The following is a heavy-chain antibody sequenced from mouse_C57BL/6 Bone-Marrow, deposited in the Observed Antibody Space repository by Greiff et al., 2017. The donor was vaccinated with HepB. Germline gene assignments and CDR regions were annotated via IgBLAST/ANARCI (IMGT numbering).Heavy chain of an antibody. Sequence: QVQLQQPGAELVKPGASVKLSCKASGYTFTSYWMQWVKQRPGQGLEWIGEIDPSDSYTNYNQKFKGKATLTVDTSSCTAYMQLISLTSEDSAVYYCARVRITTTFDYWGQGTTLTVSS. CDR1: GYTFTSYW. J-gene: IGHJ2*01. V-gene: IGHV1-50*01. D-gene: IGHD1-1*01. CDR3: ARVRITTTFDY. CDR2: IDPSDSYT.